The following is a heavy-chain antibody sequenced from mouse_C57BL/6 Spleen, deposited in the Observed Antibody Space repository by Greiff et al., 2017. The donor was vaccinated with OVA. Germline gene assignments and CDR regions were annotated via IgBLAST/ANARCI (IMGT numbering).Heavy chain of an antibody. CDR2: ISDGGSYT. CDR1: GFTFSSYA. V-gene: IGHV5-4*01. D-gene: IGHD2-4*01. J-gene: IGHJ2*01. CDR3: ARDYYDYDLGY. Sequence: EVQRVESGGGLVKPGGSLKLSCTASGFTFSSYAMSWVRQTPEKRLEWVATISDGGSYTYYPDNVKGRFTISRDNAKNNLYLQMSHLKSEDTAMYYCARDYYDYDLGYWGQGTTLTVSS.